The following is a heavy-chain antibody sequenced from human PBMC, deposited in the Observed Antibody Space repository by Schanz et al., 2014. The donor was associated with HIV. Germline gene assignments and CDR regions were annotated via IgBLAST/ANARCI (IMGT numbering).Heavy chain of an antibody. V-gene: IGHV1-69*01. CDR1: GGTFNNYT. Sequence: QVQLVQSGAEVKTPGTSVKVSCKASGGTFNNYTVTWVRQAPGQGLEWMGGIMPILGTANYAQKLQGRVTITADDSTSTAYMELSSLRLEDTAVYYCAREGGNLVEGGYFFDYWGQGTLVTVSS. CDR3: AREGGNLVEGGYFFDY. J-gene: IGHJ4*02. D-gene: IGHD2-15*01. CDR2: IMPILGTA.